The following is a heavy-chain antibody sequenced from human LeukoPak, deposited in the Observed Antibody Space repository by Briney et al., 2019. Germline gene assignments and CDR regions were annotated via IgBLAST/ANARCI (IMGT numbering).Heavy chain of an antibody. CDR1: GFTFSSYS. Sequence: GGSLRLSCAASGFTFSSYSMNWVRQAPGKGLEWVSSIDSSSSCIQYADSVKGRFTISRDNAKNSLYLQMNSLRAEDTAVYYCAREGAKRGYSGYDAMYWGQGTLVIVSS. V-gene: IGHV3-21*06. CDR2: IDSSSSCI. D-gene: IGHD5-12*01. J-gene: IGHJ4*02. CDR3: AREGAKRGYSGYDAMY.